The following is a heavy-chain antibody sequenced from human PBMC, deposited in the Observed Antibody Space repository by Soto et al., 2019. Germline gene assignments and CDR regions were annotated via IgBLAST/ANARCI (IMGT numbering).Heavy chain of an antibody. D-gene: IGHD2-21*02. J-gene: IGHJ4*02. V-gene: IGHV4-61*01. CDR3: ARDSCGSGCYSGLDF. Sequence: SETLSLTCNVSAGSITGDSYYWTWIRQPPGKGLEWLGYISYNGRTNYNPSLKSRVTISVDTSRKQFFLRLTSVTAADTAIYYCARDSCGSGCYSGLDFWGEGSLVTVSS. CDR2: ISYNGRT. CDR1: AGSITGDSYY.